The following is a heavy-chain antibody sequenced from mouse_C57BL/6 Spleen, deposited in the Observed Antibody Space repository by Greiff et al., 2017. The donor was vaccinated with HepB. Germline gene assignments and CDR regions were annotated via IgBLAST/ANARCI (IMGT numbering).Heavy chain of an antibody. J-gene: IGHJ3*01. V-gene: IGHV1-50*01. CDR1: GYTFTSYW. D-gene: IGHD1-1*01. CDR3: ARRSSSILSWFAD. CDR2: IDPSDSYT. Sequence: VQLQQSGAELVKPGASVKLSCKASGYTFTSYWMQWVKQRPGQGLEWIGEIDPSDSYTNYNQKFKGKATLTVDTSSSTAYMQLSSLPSDDSAVYYCARRSSSILSWFADWGQGTLVTVSA.